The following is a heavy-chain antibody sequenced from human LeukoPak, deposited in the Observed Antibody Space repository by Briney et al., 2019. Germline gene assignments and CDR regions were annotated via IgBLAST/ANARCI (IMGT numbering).Heavy chain of an antibody. CDR2: INPSGGST. D-gene: IGHD5-18*01. CDR1: GYTFTSYY. V-gene: IGHV1-46*03. J-gene: IGHJ4*02. Sequence: ASVKVSCKASGYTFTSYYMHWVRQAPGQGLEWMGIINPSGGSTSYAQKFQGRVTMTRDTPTSTVYMELSSLRSEDTAVYYYAISYSYGRIDYWGQGTLVTVSS. CDR3: AISYSYGRIDY.